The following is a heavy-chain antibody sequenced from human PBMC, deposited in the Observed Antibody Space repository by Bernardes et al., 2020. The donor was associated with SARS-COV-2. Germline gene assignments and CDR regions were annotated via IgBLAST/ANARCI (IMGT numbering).Heavy chain of an antibody. V-gene: IGHV4-30-4*01. CDR3: ARDRSVTSRGMLDY. CDR1: GGSISIRNYF. CDR2: IDYSGST. Sequence: LSLTCSVSGGSISIRNYFWSWVRQHPGKGLEWIGYIDYSGSTYYNPSLASRVTISVDKSKNQFSLELKSVTAADTAMYYCARDRSVTSRGMLDYWGQGTPVTVSS. D-gene: IGHD4-17*01. J-gene: IGHJ4*02.